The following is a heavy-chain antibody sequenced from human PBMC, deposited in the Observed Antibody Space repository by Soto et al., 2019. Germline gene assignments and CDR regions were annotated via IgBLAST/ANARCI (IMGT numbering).Heavy chain of an antibody. CDR1: GFTFSSYS. D-gene: IGHD6-6*01. CDR3: ARGPRQLVRGWFDP. V-gene: IGHV3-21*01. J-gene: IGHJ5*02. CDR2: ISSSSSYI. Sequence: LRLSCAASGFTFSSYSMNWVRQAPGKGLEWVSSISSSSSYIYYADSVKGRFTISRDNAKNSLYLQMNSLRAEDTAVYYCARGPRQLVRGWFDPWAREXWSPSTQ.